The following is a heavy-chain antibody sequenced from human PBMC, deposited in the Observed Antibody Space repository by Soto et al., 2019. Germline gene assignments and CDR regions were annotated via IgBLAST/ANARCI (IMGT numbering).Heavy chain of an antibody. CDR3: ARGGGYDSFDF. D-gene: IGHD3-22*01. Sequence: SETLSLTCTVSGGSISSGGYYWSWIRQHPGMGLEWIGYIFYTGNTYYNPSLKSRFTISIETSKNQFSLKLSTVTAADTAVYYCARGGGYDSFDFWGQGILVTVSS. J-gene: IGHJ4*02. CDR1: GGSISSGGYY. V-gene: IGHV4-31*03. CDR2: IFYTGNT.